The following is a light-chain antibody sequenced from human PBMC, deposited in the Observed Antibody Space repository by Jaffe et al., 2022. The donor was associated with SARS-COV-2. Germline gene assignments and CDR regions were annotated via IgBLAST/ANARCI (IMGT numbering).Light chain of an antibody. CDR3: CSYAGDNILL. V-gene: IGLV2-23*02. CDR2: EVN. CDR1: SSDVGNYFL. J-gene: IGLJ3*02. Sequence: QSALTQPASVSGSPGQSITFSCTGTSSDVGNYFLVSWYQQLPGKAPKLLIYEVNKRPSGVSDRFSASKSGSTASLTISGLQAEDEADYYCCSYAGDNILLFGGGTRLTVL.